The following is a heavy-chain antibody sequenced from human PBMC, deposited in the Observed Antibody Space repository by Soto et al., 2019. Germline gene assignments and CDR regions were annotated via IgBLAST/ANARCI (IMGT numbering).Heavy chain of an antibody. Sequence: GGSLRLSCAASGFTFSSYSMNWVRQAPGKGLEWVAVIWYDGSNKYYADSVKGRFTISRDNSKNTLYLQMNSLRADDAAVYYCARPKYSSSWYAFDIWGQGTMVTVSS. CDR1: GFTFSSYS. V-gene: IGHV3-33*08. CDR2: IWYDGSNK. D-gene: IGHD6-13*01. J-gene: IGHJ3*02. CDR3: ARPKYSSSWYAFDI.